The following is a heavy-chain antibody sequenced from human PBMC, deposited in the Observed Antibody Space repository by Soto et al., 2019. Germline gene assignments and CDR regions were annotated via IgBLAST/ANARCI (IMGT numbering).Heavy chain of an antibody. CDR2: IIPIFGTA. J-gene: IGHJ4*02. CDR3: AREVSYGTRG. D-gene: IGHD5-18*01. V-gene: IGHV1-69*01. CDR1: GGTFSSYS. Sequence: VRVPSEASGGTFSSYSIRWVRQAPGQGLEWMGGIIPIFGTANYAQKFQGRVTITADESTSTAYMELSSLRSEDTAVYYCAREVSYGTRGWGQGTLVPVSS.